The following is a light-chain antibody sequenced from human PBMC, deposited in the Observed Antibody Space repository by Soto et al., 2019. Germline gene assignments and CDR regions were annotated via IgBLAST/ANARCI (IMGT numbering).Light chain of an antibody. J-gene: IGKJ4*01. CDR2: GAS. Sequence: EIVMTQSPATLSVSPGDRVTLSCRASQNIDNNLACYQQRPGQPPRLHIYGASTMANGIPARFSGSGSGTEFTLTISSLQSEDFAVYCCQQYNNWPPLTFGGGTKVEIK. V-gene: IGKV3D-15*01. CDR1: QNIDNN. CDR3: QQYNNWPPLT.